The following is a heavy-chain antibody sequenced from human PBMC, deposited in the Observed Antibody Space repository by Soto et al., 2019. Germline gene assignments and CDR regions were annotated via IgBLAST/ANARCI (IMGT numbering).Heavy chain of an antibody. CDR2: IRSKGNNYAT. Sequence: GGSLRLSFAASGVIFSGSAIHWVRQASGKGLEWVARIRSKGNNYATAYAASVKGRFTISRDDSKKTAYLQLNSLKAEDTAIYYCARIYSDALDIWGQGTMVTVSS. D-gene: IGHD1-26*01. V-gene: IGHV3-73*01. CDR1: GVIFSGSA. CDR3: ARIYSDALDI. J-gene: IGHJ3*02.